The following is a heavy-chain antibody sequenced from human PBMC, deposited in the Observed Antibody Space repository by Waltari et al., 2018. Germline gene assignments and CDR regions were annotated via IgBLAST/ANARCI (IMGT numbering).Heavy chain of an antibody. J-gene: IGHJ4*02. Sequence: QVQLQQWGAGLLKPSETLSLTCAVYGGSFSGYYWSWIRQPPGKGLVGIGEIKQRGSINYTPSRKSRVTISVDTSKNQFSLKLSSVTAADTALYYCVVVVPAASYYFDYWGQGTLVTVSS. CDR2: IKQRGSI. CDR1: GGSFSGYY. D-gene: IGHD2-2*01. CDR3: VVVVPAASYYFDY. V-gene: IGHV4-34*01.